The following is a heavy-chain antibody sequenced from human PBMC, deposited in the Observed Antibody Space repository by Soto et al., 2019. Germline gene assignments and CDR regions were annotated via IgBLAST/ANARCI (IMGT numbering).Heavy chain of an antibody. CDR2: IYYSGST. CDR3: ARRSKSQYGDYWYFDL. D-gene: IGHD4-17*01. J-gene: IGHJ2*01. V-gene: IGHV4-39*01. Sequence: QLQLQESGPGLVKPSETLSLTCTVSGGSISSSSYYWGWIRQPPGKGLEWIGSIYYSGSTYYNPSLKCRVTISVDTSKNQFSLKLSSVTAADTAVYYCARRSKSQYGDYWYFDLWGRGTLVTVSS. CDR1: GGSISSSSYY.